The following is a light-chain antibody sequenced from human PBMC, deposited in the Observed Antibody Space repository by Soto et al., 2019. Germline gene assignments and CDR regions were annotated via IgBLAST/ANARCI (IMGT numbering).Light chain of an antibody. CDR2: GAS. V-gene: IGKV3-15*01. J-gene: IGKJ4*01. Sequence: EIVMTQSPANLSVSPGERATLSCRASQSVSSNLAWYQQKPGQAPRLLIYGASTRATGIPARFSGSGSGTEFTLTISSLQSEDFAVYYCQQYNNWPLTLGGGTKVDIK. CDR1: QSVSSN. CDR3: QQYNNWPLT.